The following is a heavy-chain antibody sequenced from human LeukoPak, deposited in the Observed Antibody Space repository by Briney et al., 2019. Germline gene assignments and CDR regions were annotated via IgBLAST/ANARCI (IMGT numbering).Heavy chain of an antibody. CDR2: MNPNSGNT. Sequence: ASVKVSCKASGYTFTSYDINWVRQATGQGLEWMGWMNPNSGNTGYAQKFQGRVTMTRNTSISTAYMELSSLRSEDTAVYYCARLWFGESTRHDWGQGTLVTVSS. J-gene: IGHJ4*02. CDR1: GYTFTSYD. D-gene: IGHD3-10*01. V-gene: IGHV1-8*01. CDR3: ARLWFGESTRHD.